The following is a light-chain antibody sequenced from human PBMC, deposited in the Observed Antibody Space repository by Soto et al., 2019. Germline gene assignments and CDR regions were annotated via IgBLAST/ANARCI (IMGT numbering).Light chain of an antibody. CDR1: SSDVGGYNY. V-gene: IGLV2-8*01. CDR2: EVS. Sequence: LNNPPSGNGSHRQGLPITCTRTSSDVGGYNYVSWYQQHPGKAPKLMIYEVSKRPPGVPDRFSGSKSGNTASLTVSGLQAEDEADYYCSSYAGSNNYVFGTGTKVTVL. CDR3: SSYAGSNNYV. J-gene: IGLJ1*01.